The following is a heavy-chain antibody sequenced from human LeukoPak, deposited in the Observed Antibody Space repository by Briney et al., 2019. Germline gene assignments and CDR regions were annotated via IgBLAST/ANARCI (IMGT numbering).Heavy chain of an antibody. J-gene: IGHJ3*01. CDR2: INPDSGGT. V-gene: IGHV1-2*02. D-gene: IGHD2/OR15-2a*01. CDR1: GYTFTGYY. CDR3: ARTFYDTLDSDAFDF. Sequence: ASVKVSCKASGYTFTGYYMHWWRQAPGQGLEWMGWINPDSGGTNNAQKFQGRVTMTRDTSISTAYMELSRLRSDDTAVYYCARTFYDTLDSDAFDFWGQGTMVIVSS.